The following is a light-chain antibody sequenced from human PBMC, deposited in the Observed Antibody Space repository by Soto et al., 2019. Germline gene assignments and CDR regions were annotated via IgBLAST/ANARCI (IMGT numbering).Light chain of an antibody. J-gene: IGLJ1*01. CDR1: SSDVGGYNY. CDR3: SSYAGYNNYV. Sequence: QSVLTQPPSASGSPGQPDTITCTGTSSDVGGYNYVSWYQQHPGKAPKLMIYEVSKRPSGVPDRFSGSRSGNTASLTVSGLQAEDEADYYCSSYAGYNNYVFGAGTKVTVL. V-gene: IGLV2-8*01. CDR2: EVS.